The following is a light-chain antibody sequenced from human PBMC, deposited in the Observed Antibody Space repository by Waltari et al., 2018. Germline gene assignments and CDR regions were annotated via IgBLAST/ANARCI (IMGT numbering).Light chain of an antibody. CDR2: GAS. Sequence: EIVLTQSPGTLSLSPGERATLSCRASQSVSSSYLAWYQQKPGPAPRLRIYGASSRATGIPDRFSGSGSGTDFTLTISRLEPEDFAVYYCQQYGSSPFTFGPGTKVDIK. CDR1: QSVSSSY. V-gene: IGKV3-20*01. CDR3: QQYGSSPFT. J-gene: IGKJ3*01.